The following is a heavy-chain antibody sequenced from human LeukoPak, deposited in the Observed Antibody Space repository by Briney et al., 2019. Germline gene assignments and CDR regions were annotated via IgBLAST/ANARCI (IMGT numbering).Heavy chain of an antibody. CDR3: AKDLGGELLLGY. D-gene: IGHD1-26*01. CDR2: IRRGIGST. Sequence: GGSLRLSCAASGFTFSSYDLSWVRQAPGKGLECVSAIRRGIGSTYYADSVKGRFTISRDNSKNTLYLQMNSLRAGDTALYYCAKDLGGELLLGYWGQGTLVTV. CDR1: GFTFSSYD. J-gene: IGHJ4*02. V-gene: IGHV3-23*01.